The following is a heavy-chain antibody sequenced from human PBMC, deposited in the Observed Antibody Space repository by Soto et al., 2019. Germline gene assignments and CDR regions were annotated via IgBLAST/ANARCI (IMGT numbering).Heavy chain of an antibody. CDR1: GYTFTVYY. Sequence: ASVKVSCKASGYTFTVYYMHWVRQAPGQGLEWMGWINPNSGGTNYAQKFQGWVTMTRDTSISTAYMELSRLRSDDTAVYYCARLDSSGWTYDYWGQGTLVTVSS. CDR2: INPNSGGT. D-gene: IGHD6-19*01. V-gene: IGHV1-2*04. J-gene: IGHJ4*02. CDR3: ARLDSSGWTYDY.